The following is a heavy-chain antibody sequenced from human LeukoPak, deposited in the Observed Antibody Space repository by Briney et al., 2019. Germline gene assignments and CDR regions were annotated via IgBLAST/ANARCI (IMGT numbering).Heavy chain of an antibody. J-gene: IGHJ6*03. D-gene: IGHD5-18*01. Sequence: SQTLSLTCAISGDSVSSNSAAWNWIRQSPSRGLEWLGRTYYRSKWYNDYAVSVKSRITINPDTSKNQLSLQLNSVTPEDTAVYYCARVFSAMVLDYYYYYMDVWGKGTTVTVSS. CDR3: ARVFSAMVLDYYYYYMDV. V-gene: IGHV6-1*01. CDR1: GDSVSSNSAA. CDR2: TYYRSKWYN.